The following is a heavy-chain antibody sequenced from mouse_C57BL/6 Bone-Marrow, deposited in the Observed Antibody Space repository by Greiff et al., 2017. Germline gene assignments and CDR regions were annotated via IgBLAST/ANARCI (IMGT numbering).Heavy chain of an antibody. CDR2: IDPSDSYT. CDR3: AELGLGY. Sequence: QVQLQQPGAELVKPGASVKLSCKASGYTFTSYWMQWVKQRPGQGLEWIGEIDPSDSYTNYNQKFKGKATLTVDTSSSTAYMQLSSLTSEASAVYDCAELGLGYWGQGTTLTVSS. V-gene: IGHV1-50*01. J-gene: IGHJ2*01. D-gene: IGHD4-1*01. CDR1: GYTFTSYW.